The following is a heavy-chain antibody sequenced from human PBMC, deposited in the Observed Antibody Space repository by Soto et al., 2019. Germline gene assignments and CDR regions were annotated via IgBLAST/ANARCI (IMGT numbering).Heavy chain of an antibody. V-gene: IGHV3-33*01. J-gene: IGHJ6*02. CDR2: IWYDGSNK. D-gene: IGHD3-3*01. CDR3: ARDLRYDFWSGSDGMDV. CDR1: GFTFSSYG. Sequence: QVQLVESGGGVVQPGRSLRLCCAASGFTFSSYGMHWVRQAPGKGLEWVAVIWYDGSNKYYADSVKGRFTISRDNSKNTLYLQMNSLRAEDTAVYYCARDLRYDFWSGSDGMDVWGQGTTVTVSS.